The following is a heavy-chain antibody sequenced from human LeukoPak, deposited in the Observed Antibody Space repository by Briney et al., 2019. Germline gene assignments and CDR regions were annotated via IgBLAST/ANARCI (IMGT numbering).Heavy chain of an antibody. D-gene: IGHD2/OR15-2a*01. CDR3: AREERRIDAFDI. CDR1: GGTISSYY. CDR2: IYYSWST. V-gene: IGHV4-59*12. J-gene: IGHJ3*02. Sequence: SETLSLTCTVSGGTISSYYWSWIRQPPGKGLEWIGYIYYSWSTNYYPSLKSRVTISVDTSKNQFSLKLSSVTAADTAVYYCAREERRIDAFDIWGQGTMVTVSS.